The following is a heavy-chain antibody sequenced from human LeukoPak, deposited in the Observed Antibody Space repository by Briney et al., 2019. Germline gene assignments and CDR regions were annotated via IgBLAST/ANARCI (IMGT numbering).Heavy chain of an antibody. J-gene: IGHJ4*02. V-gene: IGHV3-30*18. Sequence: PGRSLRLSCAASGFTFSSYGMHWVRQAPGRGLEWVAVISYDGSNKYYADSVKGRFTISRDNSKNTLYLQMNSLRAEDTAVYYCAKDGPLGYCSSTSCYAIDYWGQGTLVTVSS. D-gene: IGHD2-2*01. CDR2: ISYDGSNK. CDR1: GFTFSSYG. CDR3: AKDGPLGYCSSTSCYAIDY.